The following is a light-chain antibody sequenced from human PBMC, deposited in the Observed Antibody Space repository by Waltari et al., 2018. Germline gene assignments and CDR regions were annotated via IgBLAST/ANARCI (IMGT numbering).Light chain of an antibody. V-gene: IGKV2-29*02. CDR2: EVS. J-gene: IGKJ1*01. CDR1: QSLLLSTGKTY. Sequence: EMVLTQTPLSLSVTLGRSPSISCKSSQSLLLSTGKTYLYWYLQKPGQSPQPLIYEVSIRFSGVPDRFSGSGSGTDFTLKISRVEAEYVGVYYCMQGTYLRTFGQGTKVEIK. CDR3: MQGTYLRT.